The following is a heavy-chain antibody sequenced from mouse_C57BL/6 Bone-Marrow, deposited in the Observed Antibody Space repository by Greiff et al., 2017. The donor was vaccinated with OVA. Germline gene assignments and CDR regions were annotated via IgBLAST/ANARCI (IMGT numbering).Heavy chain of an antibody. V-gene: IGHV5-15*01. CDR2: ISNLAYSI. Sequence: EVMLVESGGGLVQPGGSLKLSCAASGFTFSDYGMAWVRQAPRKGPEWVAFISNLAYSIYYADTVTGRFTISRDNAKNTLYLQMSRLQSAETAMYYCARLDAMDYWGQGTSVTVSS. CDR3: ARLDAMDY. J-gene: IGHJ4*01. CDR1: GFTFSDYG.